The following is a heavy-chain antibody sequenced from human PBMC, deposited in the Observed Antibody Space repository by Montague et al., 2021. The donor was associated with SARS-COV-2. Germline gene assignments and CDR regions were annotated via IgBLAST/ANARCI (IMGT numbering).Heavy chain of an antibody. D-gene: IGHD6-13*01. CDR3: ARDGGLYSRSWYLGYFDY. Sequence: NDYAVSVKSRITINPDTSKNQFSLQLNSVTPEDTAVYYCARDGGLYSRSWYLGYFDYWCQGTLVMVSA. CDR2: N. V-gene: IGHV6-1*01. J-gene: IGHJ4*02.